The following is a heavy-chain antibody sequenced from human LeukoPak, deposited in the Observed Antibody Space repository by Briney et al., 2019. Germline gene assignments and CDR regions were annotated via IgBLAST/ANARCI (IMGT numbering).Heavy chain of an antibody. CDR2: IYSGGST. V-gene: IGHV3-53*01. J-gene: IGHJ4*02. Sequence: GGSLRLSCAASGFTVSSNYMSWVRQAPGKGPEWVSVIYSGGSTYYADSVKGRFTISRDNSKNTLYLQMNSLRAEDTAVYYCARARVSSGWYGFFDYWGQGTLVTVSS. CDR1: GFTVSSNY. D-gene: IGHD6-19*01. CDR3: ARARVSSGWYGFFDY.